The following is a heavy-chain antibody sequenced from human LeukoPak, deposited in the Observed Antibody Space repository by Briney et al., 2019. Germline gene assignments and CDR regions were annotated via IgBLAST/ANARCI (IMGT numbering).Heavy chain of an antibody. D-gene: IGHD3-3*01. CDR2: IHSGGGT. CDR3: ARAHGSREWLFHS. J-gene: IGHJ5*02. Sequence: SETLSLTCTVSGGSISGYYWSWIRQPPGKGLEWIGYIHSGGGTNYNPSLKSRVTISVDTSKNQFSLKVNSVTAADTAVYYCARAHGSREWLFHSWGQGTLVTVSS. CDR1: GGSISGYY. V-gene: IGHV4-59*01.